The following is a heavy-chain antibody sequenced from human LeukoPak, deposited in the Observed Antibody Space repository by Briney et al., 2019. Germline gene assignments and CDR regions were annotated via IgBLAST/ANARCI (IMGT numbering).Heavy chain of an antibody. D-gene: IGHD3-10*01. CDR1: GFTFSSYS. CDR2: ISSSSSYI. V-gene: IGHV3-21*01. CDR3: ATHGITMVRGVPGDY. Sequence: GGSLRPSCAASGFTFSSYSMNWVRQAPGKGLEWVSSISSSSSYIYYADSVKGRFTISRDNAKNSLYLQMNSLRAEDTAVYYCATHGITMVRGVPGDYWGQGTLVTVSS. J-gene: IGHJ4*02.